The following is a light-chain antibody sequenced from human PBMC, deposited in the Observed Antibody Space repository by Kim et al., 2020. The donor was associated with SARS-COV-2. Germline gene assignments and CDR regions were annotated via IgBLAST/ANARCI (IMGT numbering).Light chain of an antibody. V-gene: IGLV1-47*01. Sequence: ELTQPPSASGTPGQRVTISCSGSSSNIGSNYVYWYQQLPGTAPKLLIYRNNQRPSGVPDRFSDSKSGTSASLAISGLRSEDEADYYCAAWDDSLSGHVVFGGGTQLTVL. CDR1: SSNIGSNY. J-gene: IGLJ2*01. CDR2: RNN. CDR3: AAWDDSLSGHVV.